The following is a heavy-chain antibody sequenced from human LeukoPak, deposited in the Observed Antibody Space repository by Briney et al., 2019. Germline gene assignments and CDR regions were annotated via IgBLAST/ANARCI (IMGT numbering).Heavy chain of an antibody. J-gene: IGHJ4*02. CDR3: ARERYCSSTSCYSLDY. CDR1: GYTFTSYG. D-gene: IGHD2-2*01. CDR2: ISAYNGNT. Sequence: EASVKVSCKASGYTFTSYGISWVRQAPGQGVEWMGWISAYNGNTNYAQKLQGRVTMTTDTSTSTAYMELRSLRSDDTAVYYCARERYCSSTSCYSLDYWGQGTLVTVSS. V-gene: IGHV1-18*01.